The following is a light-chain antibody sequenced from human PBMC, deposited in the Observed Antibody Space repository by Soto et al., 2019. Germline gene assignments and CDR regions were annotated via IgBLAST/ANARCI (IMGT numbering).Light chain of an antibody. Sequence: EIVLAQSPGTLSLSPGERATLSCRASERLSSVYLAWYQQRPGQPPRLLIYGASNRATGIPARFSGSGSGTDFTLTISSLEPEDFAVYYCQQRSNWPRTFGQGTKVDIK. CDR2: GAS. V-gene: IGKV3-11*01. CDR3: QQRSNWPRT. CDR1: ERLSSVY. J-gene: IGKJ1*01.